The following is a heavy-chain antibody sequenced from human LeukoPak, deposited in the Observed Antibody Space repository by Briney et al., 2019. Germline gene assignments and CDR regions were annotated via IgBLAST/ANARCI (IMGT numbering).Heavy chain of an antibody. Sequence: GGSLRLSCAASGFTVSSNYMSWVRQAPGKGLEWVSVIYSGGSTYYADSVKGRFTISRDNSKNTLYLQMNSLRAEDTAVYYCARGVRGYYDSSGYQEADYWGQGTLVTVSS. CDR2: IYSGGST. D-gene: IGHD3-22*01. CDR3: ARGVRGYYDSSGYQEADY. CDR1: GFTVSSNY. V-gene: IGHV3-66*01. J-gene: IGHJ4*02.